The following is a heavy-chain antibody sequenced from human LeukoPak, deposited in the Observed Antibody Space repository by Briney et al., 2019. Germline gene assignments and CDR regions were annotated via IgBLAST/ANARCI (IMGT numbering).Heavy chain of an antibody. D-gene: IGHD3-10*01. CDR2: IYHTGST. J-gene: IGHJ5*02. Sequence: TLSLTXXXSGXXISSGTYSWSWIRQPPGAGLEWIGYIYHTGSTYYNPSLKGRVTISVDRSKNQFSLNLNFVTAADTALYYCARGDGSGSGRWFDPWGQGTLITVSS. CDR3: ARGDGSGSGRWFDP. CDR1: GXXISSGTYS. V-gene: IGHV4-30-2*01.